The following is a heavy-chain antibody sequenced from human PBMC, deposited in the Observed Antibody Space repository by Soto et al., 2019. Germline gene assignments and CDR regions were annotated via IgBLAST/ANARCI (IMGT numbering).Heavy chain of an antibody. CDR3: ARDPLWGTAMVLWYFDL. V-gene: IGHV3-30-3*01. J-gene: IGHJ2*01. D-gene: IGHD5-18*01. CDR2: ISYDGSTK. Sequence: VQLVESGGGVVQPWRSLRLSCAASGFTFNNYAMHWVRQAPGKGLEWVALISYDGSTKYYADSVKGRFTISRDNSKNTLYLQMSSLRAEDTAVYYCARDPLWGTAMVLWYFDLWGRGTLVTVSS. CDR1: GFTFNNYA.